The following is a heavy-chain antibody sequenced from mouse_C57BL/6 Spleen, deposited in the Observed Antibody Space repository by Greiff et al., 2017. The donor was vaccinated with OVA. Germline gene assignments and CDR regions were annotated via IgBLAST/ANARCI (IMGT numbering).Heavy chain of an antibody. J-gene: IGHJ3*01. CDR2: INPSSGYT. V-gene: IGHV1-7*01. CDR1: GYTFTSYW. CDR3: TRSGYDSYDDWFAY. Sequence: VQLQQSGAELVKPGASVKLSCKASGYTFTSYWMHWVKQRPGQGLEWIGDINPSSGYTNYNQKFKDKATLTADTSSSTAYMQLSSLTYEDSAVYYCTRSGYDSYDDWFAYWGQGTLVTVSA. D-gene: IGHD2-12*01.